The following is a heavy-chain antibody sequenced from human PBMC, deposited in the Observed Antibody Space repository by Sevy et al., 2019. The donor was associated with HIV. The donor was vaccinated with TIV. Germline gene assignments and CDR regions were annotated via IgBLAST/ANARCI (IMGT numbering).Heavy chain of an antibody. Sequence: ASVKVSCKISGYTFTTYHITWVRQAPGQGPECMGRISPHNGDTNDAPKFQGRVTMITDKSTSTAYMELRSLRSDDTAVYYCARAHCSGGRCYSLAYWGQGTLVTVSS. J-gene: IGHJ4*02. CDR2: ISPHNGDT. D-gene: IGHD2-15*01. CDR1: GYTFTTYH. CDR3: ARAHCSGGRCYSLAY. V-gene: IGHV1-18*01.